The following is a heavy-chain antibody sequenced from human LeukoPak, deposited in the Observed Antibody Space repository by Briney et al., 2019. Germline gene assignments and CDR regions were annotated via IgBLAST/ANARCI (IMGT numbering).Heavy chain of an antibody. Sequence: SGPTLVDPTQTLTLTCTFSVFSLSTSGMCVSWIRQPPGKALEWLARIDWDDDKYYSTSLKTRLTISKDTSKNQVVLTMINMDPVDTATYYCARTRPCGSGGSCYLDYWGQGTLVTVSS. CDR2: IDWDDDK. V-gene: IGHV2-70*11. J-gene: IGHJ4*02. D-gene: IGHD2-15*01. CDR1: VFSLSTSGMC. CDR3: ARTRPCGSGGSCYLDY.